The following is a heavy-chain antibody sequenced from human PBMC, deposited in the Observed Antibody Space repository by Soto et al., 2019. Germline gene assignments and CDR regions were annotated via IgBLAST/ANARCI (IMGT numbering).Heavy chain of an antibody. CDR3: ARDGSGPGDFDY. D-gene: IGHD3-10*01. Sequence: ASVKVSCKASGYTFTSYAMHWVRQAPGQRLEWMGWINAGNGNTKYSQKFQGRVTITRDTSASTAYMELSSLRSEDTAVYYCARDGSGPGDFDYWGQGTLVTVSS. V-gene: IGHV1-3*01. J-gene: IGHJ4*02. CDR2: INAGNGNT. CDR1: GYTFTSYA.